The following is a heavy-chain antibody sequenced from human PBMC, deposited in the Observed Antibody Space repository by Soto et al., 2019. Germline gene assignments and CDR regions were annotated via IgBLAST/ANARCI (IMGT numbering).Heavy chain of an antibody. J-gene: IGHJ5*02. CDR2: IFHSGST. CDR1: GGSISSSNW. Sequence: PSETLSLTCAVSGGSISSSNWWSWVRQPPGKGLEWIGEIFHSGSTNYNPSLKSRVTISVDTSKNQFSLKLSSVTAADTAVYYCARGALLSWFDPWGQGTLVTVSS. CDR3: ARGALLSWFDP. V-gene: IGHV4-4*02.